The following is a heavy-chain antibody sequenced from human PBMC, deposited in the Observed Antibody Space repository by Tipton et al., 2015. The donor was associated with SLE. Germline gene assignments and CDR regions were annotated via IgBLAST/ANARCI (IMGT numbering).Heavy chain of an antibody. Sequence: TLSLTCTVSGGSISRSNYYWGWIRQPPGKGLEWIGSIYSTGSTYYNPSLRSRVTISVDTSKNQFSLKLSSVTATDTAVYYCARDGAAAGPYFDYWGQGTLVTVSS. CDR1: GGSISRSNYY. J-gene: IGHJ4*02. CDR3: ARDGAAAGPYFDY. D-gene: IGHD6-13*01. CDR2: IYSTGST. V-gene: IGHV4-39*02.